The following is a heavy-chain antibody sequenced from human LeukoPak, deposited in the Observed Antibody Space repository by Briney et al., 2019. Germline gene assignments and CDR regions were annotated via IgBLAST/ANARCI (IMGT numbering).Heavy chain of an antibody. CDR2: IYTSGTI. CDR1: SGFISSYF. D-gene: IGHD3-16*02. V-gene: IGHV4-4*07. CDR3: ATVSRADAFDI. J-gene: IGHJ3*02. Sequence: PSETLSLTCTVCSGFISSYFWTWIRQPAGRGLEWIGRIYTSGTINYNPSLKSRVTISVDKSKNQFYLKLSCVPASDTAVYCCATVSRADAFDIWGQGTMVTVSS.